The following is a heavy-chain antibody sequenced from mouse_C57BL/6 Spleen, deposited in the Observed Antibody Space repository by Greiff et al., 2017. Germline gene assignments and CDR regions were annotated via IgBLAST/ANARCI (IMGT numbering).Heavy chain of an antibody. CDR3: TREGGDYDWFAY. J-gene: IGHJ3*01. CDR1: GFTFSSYA. D-gene: IGHD2-4*01. CDR2: ISSGGDYI. V-gene: IGHV5-9-1*02. Sequence: EVKLQESGEGLVKPGGSLKLSCAASGFTFSSYAMSWVRQTPEKRLEWVAYISSGGDYIYYADTVKGRFTISRDNARNTLYLQMSSLKSEDTAMYYCTREGGDYDWFAYWGQGTLVTVSA.